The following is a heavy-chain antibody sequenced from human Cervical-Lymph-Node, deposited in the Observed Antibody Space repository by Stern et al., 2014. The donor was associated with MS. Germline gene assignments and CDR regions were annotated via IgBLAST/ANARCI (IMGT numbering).Heavy chain of an antibody. Sequence: VQLVQSGAEVKKPGASVKVSCKAAGYSFTGNYIHLLRQAPGQGPEWMGRTNPNRGDSNYALKFQGRVTMTRDTSISTAYMNLNRLGIDDTAVYYCARERGRAGPAMADYWGQGTLVTVSS. D-gene: IGHD5-18*01. CDR3: ARERGRAGPAMADY. CDR1: GYSFTGNY. J-gene: IGHJ4*02. V-gene: IGHV1-2*06. CDR2: TNPNRGDS.